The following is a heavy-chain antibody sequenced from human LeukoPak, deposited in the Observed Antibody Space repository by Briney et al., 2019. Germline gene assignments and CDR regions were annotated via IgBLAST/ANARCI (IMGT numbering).Heavy chain of an antibody. V-gene: IGHV3-23*01. J-gene: IGHJ4*02. Sequence: GGSLRLSCAASGFTFNNYAMSWVRQAPGKGLEWVSSIHGSDDVGTYYADSVRGRFTISRDNSKDTLYLQMNSLRAEDTAVYYCAKERTVTSIGDYFDYWGQGTLVTVSS. D-gene: IGHD4-17*01. CDR2: IHGSDDVGT. CDR3: AKERTVTSIGDYFDY. CDR1: GFTFNNYA.